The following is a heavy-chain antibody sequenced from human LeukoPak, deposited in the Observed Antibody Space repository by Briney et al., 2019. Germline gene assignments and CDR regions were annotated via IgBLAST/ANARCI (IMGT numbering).Heavy chain of an antibody. CDR1: GFTFSSYW. J-gene: IGHJ3*02. CDR2: IKQDGSEK. CDR3: ARDGGAYSSSSRDI. D-gene: IGHD6-6*01. Sequence: GGSLRLSCAASGFTFSSYWMSWVRQAPGKGLEWVANIKQDGSEKYYVDSVKGRFTISRDNAKNSLYLQMNSLRAEDTTVYYCARDGGAYSSSSRDIWGQGTMVTVSS. V-gene: IGHV3-7*01.